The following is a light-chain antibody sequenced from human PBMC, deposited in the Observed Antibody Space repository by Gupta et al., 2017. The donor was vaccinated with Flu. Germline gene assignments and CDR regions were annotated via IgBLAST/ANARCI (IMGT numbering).Light chain of an antibody. V-gene: IGKV3-11*01. CDR1: QSVSHY. CDR2: DAS. Sequence: ATLSLSPGERATLSCRASQSVSHYLAWYQQKPGQALRLLIYDASTRATGIPARFSGSGSGTDFTLTISSLESEDFAVYYCQQRSNSPPYTFGQGTKLQIK. CDR3: QQRSNSPPYT. J-gene: IGKJ2*01.